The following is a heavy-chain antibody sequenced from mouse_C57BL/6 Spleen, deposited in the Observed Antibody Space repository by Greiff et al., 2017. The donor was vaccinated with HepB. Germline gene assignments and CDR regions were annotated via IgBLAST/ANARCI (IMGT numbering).Heavy chain of an antibody. J-gene: IGHJ3*01. CDR2: ISSGSSTI. CDR1: GFTFSDYG. V-gene: IGHV5-17*01. Sequence: EVKVVESGGGLVNPGGSLKLSCAASGFTFSDYGMHWVRQAPEKGLEWVAYISSGSSTIYYADTVKGRFTISRDNAKNTLFLQMTSLRSEDTAMYYCARHPRFAYWGQGTLVTVSA. CDR3: ARHPRFAY.